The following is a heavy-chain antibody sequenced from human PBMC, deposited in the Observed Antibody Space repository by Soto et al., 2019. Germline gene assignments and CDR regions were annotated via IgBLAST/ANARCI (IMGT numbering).Heavy chain of an antibody. CDR2: ISYDGSNK. CDR1: GFSFSNYG. D-gene: IGHD6-19*01. V-gene: IGHV3-30*18. CDR3: AKEIGYSSGWWLPNKYAFDI. Sequence: QVQLVESGGGVVQPGRSLRLSCAASGFSFSNYGMHWVRQAPGKGLEWVAVISYDGSNKYYADSVKGRFTISRDNSKNTLYLQMNSLRAEDTAVYYCAKEIGYSSGWWLPNKYAFDIWGQGTMVTVSS. J-gene: IGHJ3*02.